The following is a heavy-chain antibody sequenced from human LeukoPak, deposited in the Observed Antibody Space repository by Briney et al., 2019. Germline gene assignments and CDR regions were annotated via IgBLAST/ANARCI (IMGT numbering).Heavy chain of an antibody. CDR2: IYHSGST. CDR1: GYSISSGYY. J-gene: IGHJ5*02. V-gene: IGHV4-38-2*01. Sequence: SETLSLTCAVSGYSISSGYYWGWIRQPPGKGLEWIGSIYHSGSTYYNPSLKSRVTISVDTSKNQFSLKLSSVTAADTAVYYCARGSSGWLNWFDPWGQGTLVTVSS. CDR3: ARGSSGWLNWFDP. D-gene: IGHD6-19*01.